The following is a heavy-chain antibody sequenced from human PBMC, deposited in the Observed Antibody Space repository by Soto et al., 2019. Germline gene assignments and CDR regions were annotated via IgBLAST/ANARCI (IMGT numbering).Heavy chain of an antibody. CDR1: GFTFSNAW. J-gene: IGHJ4*02. V-gene: IGHV3-15*01. D-gene: IGHD5-12*01. Sequence: GGSLRLSCAASGFTFSNAWMSWVRQAPGKGLEWVGRIKSKTDGGTTDYAAPVKGRFTISRDDSKNTLYLQMNSLKTEDTAVYYCTTDYVEMATITMDYWGQGTLVTVSS. CDR2: IKSKTDGGTT. CDR3: TTDYVEMATITMDY.